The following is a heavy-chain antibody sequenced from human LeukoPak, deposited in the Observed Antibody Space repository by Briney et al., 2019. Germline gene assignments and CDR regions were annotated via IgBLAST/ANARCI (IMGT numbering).Heavy chain of an antibody. D-gene: IGHD1-26*01. CDR3: AKDRVATYFYYMDV. J-gene: IGHJ6*03. V-gene: IGHV3-30*02. Sequence: GGALRLSCAASGFTFSSYGMHWVRQAPGKGLEWVAFIWYDGSDKYYADSVKGGFTISRDNSKNTLYLQMNSLRAEDTAVYYCAKDRVATYFYYMDVWGKGTTVTVSS. CDR1: GFTFSSYG. CDR2: IWYDGSDK.